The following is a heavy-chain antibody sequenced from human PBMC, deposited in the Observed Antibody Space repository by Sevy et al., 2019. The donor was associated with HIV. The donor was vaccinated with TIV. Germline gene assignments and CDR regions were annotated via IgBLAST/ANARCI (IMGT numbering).Heavy chain of an antibody. CDR1: GFTFRNAW. D-gene: IGHD6-13*01. V-gene: IGHV3-15*01. CDR3: AKDGSGQQLSSPYYYGMDV. Sequence: GGSLRLSCTASGFTFRNAWMTWVRQVPGKGLEWVGRIRNDPDGGTTDYAAPVRGRFTISRDNSKNTLYLQMNSLRAEDTAVYYCAKDGSGQQLSSPYYYGMDVWGQRTTVTVSS. J-gene: IGHJ6*02. CDR2: IRNDPDGGTT.